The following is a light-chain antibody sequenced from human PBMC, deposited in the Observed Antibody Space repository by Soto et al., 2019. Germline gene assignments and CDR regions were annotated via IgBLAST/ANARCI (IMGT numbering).Light chain of an antibody. Sequence: DIHMTQSPSTLPASVGDRVTITCRASQSISSWLAWYKQKPGKAPKLLIYDASILESGVPSRFSGVGSGTDFTLTISSLQPDDFATYYCQQYNSYSSTFGQGTKVEIK. V-gene: IGKV1-5*01. J-gene: IGKJ1*01. CDR3: QQYNSYSST. CDR2: DAS. CDR1: QSISSW.